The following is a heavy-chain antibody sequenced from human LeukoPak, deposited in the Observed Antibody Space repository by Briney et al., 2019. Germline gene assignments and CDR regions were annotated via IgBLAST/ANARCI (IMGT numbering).Heavy chain of an antibody. CDR3: ARVSEIATYPQYNWFDP. J-gene: IGHJ5*02. Sequence: SVKVSCKASGGTFSSYAISWVRQAPGQGLEWMGRIIPIFGTANYAQKFQGRVTITTDESTSTAYMELSSLRSEDTAVYYCARVSEIATYPQYNWFDPWGQGTLVTVFS. CDR2: IIPIFGTA. D-gene: IGHD5-24*01. V-gene: IGHV1-69*05. CDR1: GGTFSSYA.